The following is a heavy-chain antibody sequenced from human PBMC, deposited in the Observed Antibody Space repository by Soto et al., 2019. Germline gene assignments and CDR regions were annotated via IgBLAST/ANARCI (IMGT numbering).Heavy chain of an antibody. CDR3: ARGPASYSSSWYWWFDP. D-gene: IGHD6-13*01. J-gene: IGHJ5*02. CDR1: GGSFNGYY. V-gene: IGHV4-34*01. CDR2: INHSGST. Sequence: PSETLSLTCAVYGGSFNGYYWSWIRQPPGKGLEWIGEINHSGSTNYNPPLKSRVTISVDTSKNQFSLKLSSVTAADTAVYYCARGPASYSSSWYWWFDPWGQGTLVTVSS.